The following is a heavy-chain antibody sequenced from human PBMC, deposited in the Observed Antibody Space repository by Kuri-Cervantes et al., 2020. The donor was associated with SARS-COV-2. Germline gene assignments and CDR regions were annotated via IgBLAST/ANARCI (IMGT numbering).Heavy chain of an antibody. D-gene: IGHD6-13*01. CDR1: GYTFTSYY. J-gene: IGHJ3*02. CDR3: ASLYFDDSSSEDYAFDI. V-gene: IGHV1-46*01. Sequence: ASVKVSCKASGYTFTSYYMHWVRQAPGQGLEWMGIINPSGGSTSYAQKFQGRVTMTRDTSTSTVYTELSSLRSEDTAVYYCASLYFDDSSSEDYAFDIWGQGTMVTVSS. CDR2: INPSGGST.